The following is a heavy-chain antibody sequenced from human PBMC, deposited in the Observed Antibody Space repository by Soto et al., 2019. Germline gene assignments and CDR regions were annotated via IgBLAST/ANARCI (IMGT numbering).Heavy chain of an antibody. V-gene: IGHV1-46*01. CDR2: INPSGGST. Sequence: ASVKVSCKASGYTLTSYYMHWVRQAPGQGLEWMGIINPSGGSTSYAQKFQGRVTMTRDTSTSTVYMELSSLRSGDTAVYYCARLVGGPDAFDIWGQGTMVTVSS. CDR1: GYTLTSYY. J-gene: IGHJ3*02. D-gene: IGHD2-15*01. CDR3: ARLVGGPDAFDI.